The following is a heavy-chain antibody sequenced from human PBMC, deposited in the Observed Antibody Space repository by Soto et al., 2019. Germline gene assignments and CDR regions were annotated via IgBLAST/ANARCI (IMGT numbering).Heavy chain of an antibody. CDR1: GFTFSSYA. V-gene: IGHV3-23*01. Sequence: QAGGSLRLSCAASGFTFSSYAMSWVRQAPGKGPEWVSAISGSGGSSYYADSVKGRFTISRDNSKNTLYLQMRSLRAEDTAVYYCAKYGFPGYYDTSGYPGAFDYWGRGTLVTVSS. J-gene: IGHJ4*02. CDR3: AKYGFPGYYDTSGYPGAFDY. D-gene: IGHD3-22*01. CDR2: ISGSGGSS.